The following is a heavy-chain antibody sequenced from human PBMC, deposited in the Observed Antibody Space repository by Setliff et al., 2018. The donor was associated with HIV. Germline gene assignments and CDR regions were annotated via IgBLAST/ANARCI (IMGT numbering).Heavy chain of an antibody. CDR2: IYHSGST. V-gene: IGHV4-38-2*01. D-gene: IGHD6-6*01. CDR3: ARLIPRGAARPLGGDAFDI. CDR1: GYSISSGYY. J-gene: IGHJ3*02. Sequence: PSETLSLTCAVSGYSISSGYYWGWIRQPPGKGLEWIGSIYHSGSTYYNPSLKSRVTISVDTSKKQFSLKLSSVTAADTAVYYCARLIPRGAARPLGGDAFDIWGQGTMVTVSS.